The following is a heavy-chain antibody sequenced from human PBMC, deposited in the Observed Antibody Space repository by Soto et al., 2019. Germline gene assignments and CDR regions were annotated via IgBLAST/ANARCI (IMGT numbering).Heavy chain of an antibody. V-gene: IGHV3-23*01. CDR2: ISGSGGST. J-gene: IGHJ4*02. CDR3: AKVCYQSMTVVEGFDY. CDR1: GFTFRSYA. D-gene: IGHD3-22*01. Sequence: GGSLRLSCAASGFTFRSYAMTWVRQAPGKGLEWVSSISGSGGSTYYADSVKGRFTISRDNSKNTLYLRMNSLRAEDTAVYYCAKVCYQSMTVVEGFDYWGQGTLVTVSS.